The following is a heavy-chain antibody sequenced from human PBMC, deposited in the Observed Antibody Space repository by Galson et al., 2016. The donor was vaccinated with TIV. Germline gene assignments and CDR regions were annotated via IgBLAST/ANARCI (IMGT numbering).Heavy chain of an antibody. Sequence: SLRLSCAGSGFTFGDYAVSWFRQAPGKGLEWGGLITNIASGGTTGYAASVKGRFTISRDDSKSVAYLQMNSLKTEDTALYYCTRGSLEPWGQGTLVSVSS. CDR3: TRGSLEP. CDR1: GFTFGDYA. D-gene: IGHD1-1*01. J-gene: IGHJ5*02. CDR2: ITNIASGGTT. V-gene: IGHV3-49*03.